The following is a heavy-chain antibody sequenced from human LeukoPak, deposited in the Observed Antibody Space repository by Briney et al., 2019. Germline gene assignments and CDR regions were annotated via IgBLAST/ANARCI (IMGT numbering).Heavy chain of an antibody. CDR3: ATISEPTRTFDI. J-gene: IGHJ3*02. D-gene: IGHD3-9*01. CDR2: ISGSGRSS. V-gene: IGHV3-23*01. Sequence: GGSLRLSCAASGFTFSGSDMVWVRQAPGKGLEWVSAISGSGRSSYYADSVKGRSTFSRDNSKNTLYLQMNSLRAEDTAVYYCATISEPTRTFDIWGQGTMVTVSS. CDR1: GFTFSGSD.